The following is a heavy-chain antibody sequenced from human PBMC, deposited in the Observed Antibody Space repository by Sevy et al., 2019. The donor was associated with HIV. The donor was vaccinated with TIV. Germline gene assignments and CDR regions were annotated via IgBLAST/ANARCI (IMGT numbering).Heavy chain of an antibody. CDR3: AKGGSYYESEYFQH. CDR1: GFTFSSYA. J-gene: IGHJ1*01. Sequence: GGSLRLSCAASGFTFSSYAMSWVRQAPGKGLEWVSAISGSGGSTYYSDSVKGRFTISRDNSKNTLYLQMNSLRAEDTAVYYCAKGGSYYESEYFQHWGQGTLVTVSS. CDR2: ISGSGGST. V-gene: IGHV3-23*01. D-gene: IGHD1-26*01.